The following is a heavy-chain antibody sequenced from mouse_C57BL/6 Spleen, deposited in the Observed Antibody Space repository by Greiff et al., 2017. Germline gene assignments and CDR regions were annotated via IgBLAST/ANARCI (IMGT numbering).Heavy chain of an antibody. Sequence: QVQLQQPGAELVKPGASVKMSCKASGYTFTSYWITWVKQRPGQGLEWIGDIYPGSGSTNYNEKFKSKATLTVDTSSSTAYMQLSSLTSEDSAVYYCERRKEVVAPGYFDYWGQGTTLTVSS. V-gene: IGHV1-55*01. CDR2: IYPGSGST. CDR3: ERRKEVVAPGYFDY. CDR1: GYTFTSYW. D-gene: IGHD1-1*01. J-gene: IGHJ2*01.